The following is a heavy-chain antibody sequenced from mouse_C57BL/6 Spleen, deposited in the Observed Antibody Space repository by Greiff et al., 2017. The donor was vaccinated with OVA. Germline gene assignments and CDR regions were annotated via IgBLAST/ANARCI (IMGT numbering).Heavy chain of an antibody. CDR1: GYTFTSYG. CDR2: IYPRSGNT. J-gene: IGHJ2*01. V-gene: IGHV1-81*01. D-gene: IGHD1-1*01. Sequence: QVQLKESGAELARPGASVKLSCKASGYTFTSYGISWVKQRTGQGLEWIGEIYPRSGNTYYNEKFKGKATLTADKSSSKAYMKRHSLTTEDTAVYFCAREIYYCGSSDFDYWGQGTTLTVSS. CDR3: AREIYYCGSSDFDY.